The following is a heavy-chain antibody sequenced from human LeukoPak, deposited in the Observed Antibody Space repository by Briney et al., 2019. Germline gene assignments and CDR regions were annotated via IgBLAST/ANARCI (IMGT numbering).Heavy chain of an antibody. D-gene: IGHD4-23*01. V-gene: IGHV3-30-3*01. CDR1: GFTFSSYA. J-gene: IGHJ4*02. CDR2: ISYDGSYK. Sequence: GRSLRLPCAASGFTFSSYAMHWVRQAPGKGLEWVAVISYDGSYKYYADSVKGRSTISRDNSKNTLCLQMNSPRAEDTAVYYCARVPGGNWGDFDYWGQGTLVTVSS. CDR3: ARVPGGNWGDFDY.